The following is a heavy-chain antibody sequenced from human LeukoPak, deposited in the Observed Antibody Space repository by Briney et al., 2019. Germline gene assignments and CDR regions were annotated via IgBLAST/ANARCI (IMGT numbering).Heavy chain of an antibody. J-gene: IGHJ3*02. CDR3: ARSPDSSGYYSYDAFDI. CDR2: IYPGDSDT. V-gene: IGHV5-51*01. Sequence: GESLKISCKGSGYSFTSYWIGWVRQMPGKGLEWMGIIYPGDSDTRYSPSFQGQVTISADKSISTAYLQWCSLKASDTAMYYCARSPDSSGYYSYDAFDIWGQGTMVTVSS. D-gene: IGHD3-22*01. CDR1: GYSFTSYW.